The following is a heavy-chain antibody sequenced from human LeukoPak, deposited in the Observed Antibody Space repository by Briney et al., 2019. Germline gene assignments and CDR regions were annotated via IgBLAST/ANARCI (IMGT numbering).Heavy chain of an antibody. V-gene: IGHV3-74*01. J-gene: IGHJ4*03. Sequence: GGSLRLSCAASAFTFNTYWMHWVRQVPGRGLEWVSRINGDESSTNYADSVKGRFTISRDNAKDTLYLHMNSLRAEDTAVYYCASKYYDPYYFDYWGQGTTVTVSS. CDR2: INGDESST. CDR3: ASKYYDPYYFDY. CDR1: AFTFNTYW. D-gene: IGHD3-22*01.